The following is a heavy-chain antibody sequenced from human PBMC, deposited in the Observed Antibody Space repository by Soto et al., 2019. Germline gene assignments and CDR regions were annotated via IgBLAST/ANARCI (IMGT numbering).Heavy chain of an antibody. V-gene: IGHV4-59*01. CDR3: AREGNLGRWIQPLDA. CDR2: IYYDGST. Sequence: PSETLSLTCTVSGGSISTYYWSWIRQPPGKGLEWIGYIYYDGSTSYNPSLRSRVTISVDTSKNQFSLILSSVTSADTAVYYCAREGNLGRWIQPLDAWGQGTLVTVSS. CDR1: GGSISTYY. J-gene: IGHJ5*02. D-gene: IGHD2-2*03.